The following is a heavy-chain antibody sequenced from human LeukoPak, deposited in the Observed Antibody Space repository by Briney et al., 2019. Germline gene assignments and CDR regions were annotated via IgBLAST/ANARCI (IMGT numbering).Heavy chain of an antibody. CDR3: AREEGQNYYGSGSYYI. J-gene: IGHJ4*02. CDR2: IKQDGSEK. CDR1: GFTFSSYW. V-gene: IGHV3-7*01. D-gene: IGHD3-10*01. Sequence: GGSLRLSCAASGFTFSSYWMSWVRQAPGKGLEWVANIKQDGSEKYYVDSLKGRFTISRDNAKNTLYLQMNSLRAEDTAVYYCAREEGQNYYGSGSYYIWGQGTLVTVSS.